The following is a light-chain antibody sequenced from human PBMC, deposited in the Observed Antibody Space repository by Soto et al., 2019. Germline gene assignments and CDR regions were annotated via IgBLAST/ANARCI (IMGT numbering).Light chain of an antibody. CDR1: YSNIGAGYE. CDR2: GHN. V-gene: IGLV1-40*01. J-gene: IGLJ3*02. CDR3: QSYDSSLIGSGV. Sequence: QSVLTQPPSVSGAPGQRVTITSTGSYSNIGAGYEVHWYQQIPGTAPKLLISGHNNRPSGVPDRFFGSKSGTSASLTIIGLQAEDEADYYCQSYDSSLIGSGVFGGGTKLTVL.